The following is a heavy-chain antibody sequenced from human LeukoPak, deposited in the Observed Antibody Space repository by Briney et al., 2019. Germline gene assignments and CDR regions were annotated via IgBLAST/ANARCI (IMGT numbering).Heavy chain of an antibody. V-gene: IGHV3-23*01. CDR3: AKDRSSTWTKYYFDY. D-gene: IGHD6-13*01. CDR1: GFTFSSYA. CDR2: ISVSAGST. J-gene: IGHJ4*02. Sequence: GGSLRLSCAASGFTFSSYAMSWVRQAPGKGLEWVSAISVSAGSTYYADSVKGRFTISRDNSKNMLYMQMNSLRAEDTAVYYCAKDRSSTWTKYYFDYWGQGALVTVCS.